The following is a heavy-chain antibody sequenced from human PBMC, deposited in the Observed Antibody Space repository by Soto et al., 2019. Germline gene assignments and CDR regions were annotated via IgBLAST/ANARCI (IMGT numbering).Heavy chain of an antibody. CDR1: GDSVSSNNAA. Sequence: SQTLSLTCAISGDSVSSNNAAWNWIRQSPSRGLEWLGRTYYRSKWYSDYSLSVKSRITINPDTSKDQFSLQLNSVTPEDTALYYCARAKEYTRSSGMDVWGQGTTLTVSS. V-gene: IGHV6-1*01. J-gene: IGHJ6*02. CDR3: ARAKEYTRSSGMDV. CDR2: TYYRSKWYS. D-gene: IGHD6-6*01.